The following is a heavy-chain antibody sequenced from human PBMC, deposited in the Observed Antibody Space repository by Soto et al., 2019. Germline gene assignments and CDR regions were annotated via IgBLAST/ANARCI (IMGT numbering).Heavy chain of an antibody. V-gene: IGHV1-69*13. J-gene: IGHJ4*02. CDR1: GGTFSSYA. D-gene: IGHD6-19*01. CDR2: IIPIFGTA. CDR3: ARGIAVAGTVDY. Sequence: GASVKVSCKASGGTFSSYAISWVRQAPGQGLEWMGGIIPIFGTANYAQKLQGRVTITADESTSTAYMELSSLRSEDTAVYYCARGIAVAGTVDYWGQGTLVTVSS.